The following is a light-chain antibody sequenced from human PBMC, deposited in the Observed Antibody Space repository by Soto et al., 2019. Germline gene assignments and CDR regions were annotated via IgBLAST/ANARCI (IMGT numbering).Light chain of an antibody. V-gene: IGKV3-11*01. CDR3: QQRSNWQYS. CDR2: DAS. J-gene: IGKJ2*01. Sequence: EIVLTQSPSTLSPSPGERATLSCRASQSVGIYLAWYQHKPGQAPRLLIYDASNRATGIPARFSGSGSETDFTLTITSLEPEDFAVYYCQQRSNWQYSFGQGTKLEIK. CDR1: QSVGIY.